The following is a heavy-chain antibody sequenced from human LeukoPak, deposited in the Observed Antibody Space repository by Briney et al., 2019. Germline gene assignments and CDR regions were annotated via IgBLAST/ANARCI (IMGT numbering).Heavy chain of an antibody. CDR1: GFTFSSYA. V-gene: IGHV3-23*01. CDR2: TSGSGGST. D-gene: IGHD3-22*01. J-gene: IGHJ4*02. Sequence: GGSLRLSSAASGFTFSSYAMSWVRQAPGKWMEWVSATSGSGGSTYYADSVKGRFTISRDNSKITLYLQMNSLRAEDTAIYYYAKDDYDTRSGYFDYWGQGTLVTVSS. CDR3: AKDDYDTRSGYFDY.